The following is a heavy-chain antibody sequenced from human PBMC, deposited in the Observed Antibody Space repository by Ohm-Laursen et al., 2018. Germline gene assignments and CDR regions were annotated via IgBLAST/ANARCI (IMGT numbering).Heavy chain of an antibody. CDR1: GFSFKDYA. D-gene: IGHD1-14*01. Sequence: SLRLSCAASGFSFKDYAMSWVRQAPGKGLEWVSVINTEDQTFYLNSVRGRFSISRDNSKNTVYLQMNSLRVEDTAVYYCARGIVRGVTGPDYWGQGTLVTVSS. CDR2: INTEDQT. CDR3: ARGIVRGVTGPDY. J-gene: IGHJ4*02. V-gene: IGHV3-66*01.